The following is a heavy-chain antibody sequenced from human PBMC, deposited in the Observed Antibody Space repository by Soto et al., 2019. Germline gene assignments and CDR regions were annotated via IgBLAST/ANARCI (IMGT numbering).Heavy chain of an antibody. V-gene: IGHV3-11*05. Sequence: QVQLVESGGGLVKPGGSLRLSCAASGFTFSDYYMTWIRQAPGKGLEWISYISSGSTYTNYVDSVKGRFTISRDNAKNSLYLQMNSLRAEDTAVYYCAVYCSGGTCYSGNYYYGMDVWGQGTTVTVSS. CDR1: GFTFSDYY. CDR3: AVYCSGGTCYSGNYYYGMDV. D-gene: IGHD2-15*01. J-gene: IGHJ6*02. CDR2: ISSGSTYT.